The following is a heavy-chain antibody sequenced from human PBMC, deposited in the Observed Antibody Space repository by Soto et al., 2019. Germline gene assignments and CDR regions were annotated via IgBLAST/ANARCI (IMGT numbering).Heavy chain of an antibody. V-gene: IGHV3-30*18. CDR1: GFTFNSYG. J-gene: IGHJ6*02. Sequence: QVQLVESGGGVVQPGRSLRLSCAASGFTFNSYGMHWVRQAPGKGLEWVAVVSFDGNDKYYADSVKGRFTISRDNSQNTLYLQMNSPRAEDPAVYYCAKDEEGCIRSSCYSGYYGMDVWGQGTTVTVSS. D-gene: IGHD2-2*01. CDR2: VSFDGNDK. CDR3: AKDEEGCIRSSCYSGYYGMDV.